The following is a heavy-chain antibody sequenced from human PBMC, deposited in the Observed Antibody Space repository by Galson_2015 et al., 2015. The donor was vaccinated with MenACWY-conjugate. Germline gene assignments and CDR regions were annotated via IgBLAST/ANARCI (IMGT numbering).Heavy chain of an antibody. J-gene: IGHJ5*02. D-gene: IGHD3-22*01. V-gene: IGHV4-39*07. CDR2: IFYSGIS. CDR1: GGSISSSDFY. Sequence: SATLSLTCTVSGGSISSSDFYWDWIRQSPGKGLEWIGSIFYSGISNYNPSLKSRVSISVDTSKNEFSLRLSAVTTADPAEYYCARATWSYFDNGGYPNWFDTWGRGTRVIVSS. CDR3: ARATWSYFDNGGYPNWFDT.